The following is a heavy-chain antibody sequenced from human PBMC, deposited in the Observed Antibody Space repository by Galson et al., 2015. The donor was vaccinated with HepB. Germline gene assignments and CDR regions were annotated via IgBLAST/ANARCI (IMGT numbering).Heavy chain of an antibody. CDR1: GFTFSSYW. CDR3: AREYRSSGDVFDF. Sequence: SLRLSCAASGFTFSSYWMSWVRQGPGKGLEWVANIKEDGSEKYYVDSVKGRFTISRDNAKNSLSLQMNSLRAEDTAVYYCAREYRSSGDVFDFWGQGTMVSVSS. D-gene: IGHD6-6*01. CDR2: IKEDGSEK. J-gene: IGHJ3*01. V-gene: IGHV3-7*01.